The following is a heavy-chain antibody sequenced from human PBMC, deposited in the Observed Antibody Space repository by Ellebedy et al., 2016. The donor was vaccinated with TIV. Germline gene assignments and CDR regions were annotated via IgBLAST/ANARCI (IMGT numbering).Heavy chain of an antibody. D-gene: IGHD3-10*01. CDR3: ARDWMVRGVSSFYYGLEV. CDR2: ISADSGDT. J-gene: IGHJ6*02. V-gene: IGHV1-18*01. CDR1: QYTFNRYG. Sequence: ASVKVSXXASQYTFNRYGVTWVRQARGQGLEWMGWISADSGDTDYAQKFQGRVTLTTDTSTRTAYMELRTLTSDDTAVYYCARDWMVRGVSSFYYGLEVWGQGTTVTVSS.